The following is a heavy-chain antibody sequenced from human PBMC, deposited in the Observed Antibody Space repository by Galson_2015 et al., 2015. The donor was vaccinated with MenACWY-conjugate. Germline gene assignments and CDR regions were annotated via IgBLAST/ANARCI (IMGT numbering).Heavy chain of an antibody. CDR3: AQLTTH. Sequence: LRLSCAGSGFTFSRADMSWVRQAPGKGLEWVSSATGGDEGTYYADSVKGRFTISRDNSKNTLYLQMNSLRNEDTAVYYCAQLTTHWGQGSLVTVSS. J-gene: IGHJ4*02. CDR2: ATGGDEGT. D-gene: IGHD4-11*01. CDR1: GFTFSRAD. V-gene: IGHV3-23*01.